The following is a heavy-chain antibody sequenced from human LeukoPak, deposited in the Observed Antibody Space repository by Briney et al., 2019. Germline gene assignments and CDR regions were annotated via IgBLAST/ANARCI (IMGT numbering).Heavy chain of an antibody. V-gene: IGHV4-31*01. CDR1: GDSISSGGYY. CDR3: ARCRHEIQT. Sequence: SQTLSLTCTVSGDSISSGGYYWSWIRQHPGKGLEWIGYIYYSGSTYYNPSRKSHDTQAVDPSMNQFSLQLSSVTAPDSSVYYCARCRHEIQTWGQGTLVTVSS. J-gene: IGHJ4*02. D-gene: IGHD5-24*01. CDR2: IYYSGST.